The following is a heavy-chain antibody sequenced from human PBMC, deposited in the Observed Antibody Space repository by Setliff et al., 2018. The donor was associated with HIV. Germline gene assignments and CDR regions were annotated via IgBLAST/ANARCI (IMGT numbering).Heavy chain of an antibody. CDR3: ARKSLTGTIDS. V-gene: IGHV1-2*02. CDR1: GGRFSSYA. Sequence: ASVKVSCKASGGRFSSYAMSWVRQAPGQGLEWMGWINPNSGGTNYAQKFQGRVTMTRDTSISTAYMELSRLRSDDTAVYYCARKSLTGTIDSWGQGTLVTVSS. CDR2: INPNSGGT. J-gene: IGHJ4*02. D-gene: IGHD1-1*01.